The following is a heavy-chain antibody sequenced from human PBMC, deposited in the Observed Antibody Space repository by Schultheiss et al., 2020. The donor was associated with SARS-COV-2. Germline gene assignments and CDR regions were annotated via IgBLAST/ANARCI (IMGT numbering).Heavy chain of an antibody. Sequence: GESLKISCAASGFTFSSYAMHWVRQAPGKGLEYVSAISSNGGSTYYANSVKGRFTISRDNSKNTLYLQMGSLRAEDMAVYYCAISDYVADYWGQGTLVTVSS. CDR1: GFTFSSYA. CDR2: ISSNGGST. V-gene: IGHV3-64*01. J-gene: IGHJ4*02. D-gene: IGHD5-12*01. CDR3: AISDYVADY.